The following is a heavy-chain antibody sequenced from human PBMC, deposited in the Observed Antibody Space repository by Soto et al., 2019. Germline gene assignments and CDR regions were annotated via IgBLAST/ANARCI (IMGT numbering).Heavy chain of an antibody. Sequence: GGSLRLSCAASGFTVSSNYMSWVRQAPGKGLEWVSVIYSGGSTYYADSVKGRFAISRDNSKNTLYLQMNSLRAEDTAVYYCARDSPRPYSSGWYAGGMDVWGQGTTATVSS. CDR1: GFTVSSNY. D-gene: IGHD6-19*01. J-gene: IGHJ6*02. CDR3: ARDSPRPYSSGWYAGGMDV. V-gene: IGHV3-53*01. CDR2: IYSGGST.